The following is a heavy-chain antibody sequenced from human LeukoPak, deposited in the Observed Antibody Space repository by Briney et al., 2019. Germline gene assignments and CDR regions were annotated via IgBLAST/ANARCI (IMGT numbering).Heavy chain of an antibody. CDR3: ARAPNAFDI. Sequence: GASVKVSCKASGYTFTSYGISWVRRAPGQGLEWMGWISAYNGNTNYAQKFQGRVTITRDTSASTAYMELSSLRSEDTAVYYCARAPNAFDIWGQGTMVTVSS. CDR1: GYTFTSYG. J-gene: IGHJ3*02. CDR2: ISAYNGNT. V-gene: IGHV1-18*01.